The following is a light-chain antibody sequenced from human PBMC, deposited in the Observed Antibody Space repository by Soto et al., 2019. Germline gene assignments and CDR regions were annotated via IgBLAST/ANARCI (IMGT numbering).Light chain of an antibody. J-gene: IGLJ2*01. V-gene: IGLV1-44*01. CDR2: SSS. CDR1: NSNIGTTT. CDR3: AAWDDSLNAVV. Sequence: QSVLTQPPSASGAPGQRGTISCSGSNSNIGTTTVNWYQHVPGTAPKLLIYSSSQRPSGVPDRFSGSRSGTSASLAISGLQSEDEADYYCAAWDDSLNAVVFGGGTKVTVL.